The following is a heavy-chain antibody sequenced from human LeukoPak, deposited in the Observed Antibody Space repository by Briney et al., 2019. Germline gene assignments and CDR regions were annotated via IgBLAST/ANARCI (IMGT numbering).Heavy chain of an antibody. CDR3: ARGQWVGSSPFDY. Sequence: GGSLRLSCAASGFTFSDYYMSWIRQAPGKGLDWVSYISSSGSTIYYADSVKGRFTISRDNAKNSLYLQMNSLRAEDTAVYYCARGQWVGSSPFDYWGQGTLVTVSS. CDR1: GFTFSDYY. V-gene: IGHV3-11*01. CDR2: ISSSGSTI. D-gene: IGHD6-6*01. J-gene: IGHJ4*02.